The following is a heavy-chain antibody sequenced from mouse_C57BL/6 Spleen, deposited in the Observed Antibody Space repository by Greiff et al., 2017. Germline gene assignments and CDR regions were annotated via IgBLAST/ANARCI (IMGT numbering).Heavy chain of an antibody. CDR3: ARLDGSNYYFDY. D-gene: IGHD2-5*01. V-gene: IGHV1-50*01. J-gene: IGHJ2*01. Sequence: QVQLQQPGAELVKPGASVKLSCKASGYTFTSYWMQWVKQRPGQGLEWIGEIDPSDSYTNYNQKFKGKATLTVDTSSSTAYMQLSSLTSEDSAVYYCARLDGSNYYFDYWGQGTTLTVSS. CDR1: GYTFTSYW. CDR2: IDPSDSYT.